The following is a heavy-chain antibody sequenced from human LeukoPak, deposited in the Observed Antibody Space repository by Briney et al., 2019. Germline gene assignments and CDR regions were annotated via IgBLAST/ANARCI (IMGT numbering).Heavy chain of an antibody. CDR1: GGSISSYY. Sequence: SETLSLTCTVSGGSISSYYWSWIRQPPGKGLEWIGYMYYSGSTNYNPSLKSRVTISVDTSKNQFSLKLSSVTAADTAVYYCARLGYCSSTSCYAGLSTWFDPWGQGTLVTVSS. CDR3: ARLGYCSSTSCYAGLSTWFDP. CDR2: MYYSGST. J-gene: IGHJ5*02. V-gene: IGHV4-59*08. D-gene: IGHD2-2*01.